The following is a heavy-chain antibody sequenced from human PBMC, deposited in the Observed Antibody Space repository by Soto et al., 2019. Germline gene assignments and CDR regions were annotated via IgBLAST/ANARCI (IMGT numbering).Heavy chain of an antibody. J-gene: IGHJ4*02. CDR1: GGSISSSY. Sequence: SETLSLTCTVSGGSISSSYWSWIRQPPGKGLEWIGYIYYSGSTNYNPSLKSRVTTSVDTSKDQFSLKLSSVTAADTAVYYCARYVVETFDSWGQGTLVTVSS. CDR3: ARYVVETFDS. V-gene: IGHV4-59*08. CDR2: IYYSGST. D-gene: IGHD3-10*02.